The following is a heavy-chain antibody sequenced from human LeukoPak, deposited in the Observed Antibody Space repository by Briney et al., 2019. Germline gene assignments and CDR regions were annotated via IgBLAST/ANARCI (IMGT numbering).Heavy chain of an antibody. CDR3: ARAGYSMDTEYFQH. Sequence: PGGSLRLSCAASGFTFSSYSMNWVRQSPGKGLEWVSYIRGSSNTIYYADSVKGRFTISRDNGKSSLYLQMNSLRAEDTAVYYCARAGYSMDTEYFQHWGQGTLVTVSS. D-gene: IGHD5-18*01. CDR1: GFTFSSYS. CDR2: IRGSSNTI. V-gene: IGHV3-48*04. J-gene: IGHJ1*01.